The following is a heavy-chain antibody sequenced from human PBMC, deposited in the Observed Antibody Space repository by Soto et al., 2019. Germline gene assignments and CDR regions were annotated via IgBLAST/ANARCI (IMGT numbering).Heavy chain of an antibody. J-gene: IGHJ5*02. V-gene: IGHV4-30-4*01. CDR2: IYYSGST. Sequence: PSETLSLTCTVSGGSISRGDYYWSWIRQPPGKGLEWIGYIYYSGSTYYNPSLKSRVTISVDTSKNQFSLKLSSVTAADTAVYYCARALRITMIVVDNNWFDPWGQGTLVTVSS. CDR1: GGSISRGDYY. D-gene: IGHD3-22*01. CDR3: ARALRITMIVVDNNWFDP.